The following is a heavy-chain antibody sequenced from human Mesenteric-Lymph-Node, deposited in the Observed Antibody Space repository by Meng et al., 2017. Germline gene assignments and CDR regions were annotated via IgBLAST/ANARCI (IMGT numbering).Heavy chain of an antibody. CDR1: GGSISSYY. D-gene: IGHD3-9*01. CDR2: IFDGGSP. J-gene: IGHJ3*02. CDR3: AREGYDILTGYYTDAFDI. V-gene: IGHV4-59*01. Sequence: SETLSLTCTVSGGSISSYYWSWVRQPPGKGLEWIGYIFDGGSPNYNPSLRIRVTISVDTSKNQFSLKLSSVTAADTAVYYCAREGYDILTGYYTDAFDIWGQGTMVTVSS.